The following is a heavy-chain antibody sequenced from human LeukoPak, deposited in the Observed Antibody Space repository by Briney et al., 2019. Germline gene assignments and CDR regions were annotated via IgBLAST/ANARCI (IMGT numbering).Heavy chain of an antibody. V-gene: IGHV3-30*02. CDR2: IRYDGSNK. J-gene: IGHJ3*02. CDR3: AKDREVSIAARPDAFDI. Sequence: GGSLRLSCAASGFTFSSYGMHWVRQAPGKGLEWVAFIRYDGSNKYYADSVKGRFTISRDNSKNTLYLQMNSLRAEDTAVYYCAKDREVSIAARPDAFDIWGQGTMVTVSS. CDR1: GFTFSSYG. D-gene: IGHD6-6*01.